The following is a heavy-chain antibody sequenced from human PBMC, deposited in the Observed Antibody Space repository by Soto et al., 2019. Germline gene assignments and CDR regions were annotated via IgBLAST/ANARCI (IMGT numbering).Heavy chain of an antibody. J-gene: IGHJ4*02. CDR1: EFTFTYAW. V-gene: IGHV3-15*01. Sequence: PGGSLRLSCAASEFTFTYAWMSWVRQAPGKGLEWVGRIKSKTDGGTTDYAAPVKGRFTTSRDESQNTLYLQMNSLKTEDTAVYYCTSLYYGHWGQGTLVTVSS. CDR2: IKSKTDGGTT. CDR3: TSLYYGH. D-gene: IGHD3-16*02.